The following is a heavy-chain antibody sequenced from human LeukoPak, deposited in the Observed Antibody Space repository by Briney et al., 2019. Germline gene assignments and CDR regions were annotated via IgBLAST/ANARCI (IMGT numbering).Heavy chain of an antibody. D-gene: IGHD4-17*01. J-gene: IGHJ4*02. CDR1: GYTFTSYA. CDR3: ARDDYGDYGGY. Sequence: ASVRVSFKASGYTFTSYAMHWVRQAPGQRLEWMGWINAGNGNTKYSQKFQGRVTITRDTSASTAYMELSSLRSEDTAVYYCARDDYGDYGGYWGQGTLVTVSS. CDR2: INAGNGNT. V-gene: IGHV1-3*01.